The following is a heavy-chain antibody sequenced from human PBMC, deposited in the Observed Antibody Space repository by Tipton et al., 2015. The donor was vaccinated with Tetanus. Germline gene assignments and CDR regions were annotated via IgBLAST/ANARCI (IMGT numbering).Heavy chain of an antibody. CDR3: AKDIGPYSYGYYFDY. V-gene: IGHV3-30*18. J-gene: IGHJ4*02. Sequence: SLRLSCAASGFTFSSYGMHWVRQAPGKGLEWVAVISYGGNNNYYADSVKGRFTISRDNSKNTLNLQMNSLRAEDTALYYCAKDIGPYSYGYYFDYWGQGTLVTVSS. CDR1: GFTFSSYG. CDR2: ISYGGNNN. D-gene: IGHD5-18*01.